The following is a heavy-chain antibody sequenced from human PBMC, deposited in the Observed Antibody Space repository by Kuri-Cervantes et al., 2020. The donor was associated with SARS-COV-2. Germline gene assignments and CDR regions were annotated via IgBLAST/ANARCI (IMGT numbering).Heavy chain of an antibody. Sequence: GESLKISCAASGFTFSSYAMHWVRQAPGKGLEWVAVISYDGSNKYYADSVKGRFTISRDNSKNTPFLQMNSLRAEDTAVYYCAKDHDPHYYDSSGYYAYWGQGTLVTVSS. CDR2: ISYDGSNK. CDR1: GFTFSSYA. J-gene: IGHJ4*02. D-gene: IGHD3-22*01. V-gene: IGHV3-30*01. CDR3: AKDHDPHYYDSSGYYAY.